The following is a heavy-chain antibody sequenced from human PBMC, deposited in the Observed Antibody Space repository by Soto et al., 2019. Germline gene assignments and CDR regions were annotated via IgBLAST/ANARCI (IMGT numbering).Heavy chain of an antibody. J-gene: IGHJ4*02. CDR3: ARLGRAYY. V-gene: IGHV5-51*01. Sequence: GEALKISCRGSGYSFTSYWIGWVLQMPGTGLEWMGIIYPGDSDTRYSPSFQGQVTISADKSISTAYLQWSSLKASGTDMYYCARLGRAYYWGKGTRVTVCS. CDR1: GYSFTSYW. CDR2: IYPGDSDT.